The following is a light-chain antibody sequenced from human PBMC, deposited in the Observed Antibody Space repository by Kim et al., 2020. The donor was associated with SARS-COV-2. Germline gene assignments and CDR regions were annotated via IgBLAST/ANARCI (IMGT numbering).Light chain of an antibody. CDR1: SSNIGSNY. Sequence: ELTQPPSASGTPGLRVTISCSGSSSNIGSNYVYWYQQLPGTAPKLLIYRNNQRPSGVPDRISGSKSGTSASLAISGLRSEDEADYYCAAWDDSLSGRVFGGGTKLTVL. V-gene: IGLV1-47*01. CDR3: AAWDDSLSGRV. CDR2: RNN. J-gene: IGLJ3*02.